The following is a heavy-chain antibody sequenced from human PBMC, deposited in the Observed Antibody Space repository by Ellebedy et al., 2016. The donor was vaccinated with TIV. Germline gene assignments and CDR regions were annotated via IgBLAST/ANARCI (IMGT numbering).Heavy chain of an antibody. D-gene: IGHD3-10*01. CDR1: SVSIDSSSYY. CDR3: ARESDYGAGSNPFYYYGIDH. V-gene: IGHV4-39*07. Sequence: SETLSLTCTVSSVSIDSSSYYWSWIRQPPGKGLEYIGRIYSSGSTNFNPSLRSRLTMSIDTSKNQFSLEMRSVTAADTAMYFCARESDYGAGSNPFYYYGIDHWGQGTSVTVSS. J-gene: IGHJ6*02. CDR2: IYSSGST.